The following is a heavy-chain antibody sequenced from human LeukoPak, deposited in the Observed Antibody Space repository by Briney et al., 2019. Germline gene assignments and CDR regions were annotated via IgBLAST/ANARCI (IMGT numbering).Heavy chain of an antibody. CDR2: INQDGSEK. Sequence: GGSLRLSCAAFGFTFRSYGMNWVRQAPGKGLEWVANINQDGSEKHHVDSVKGRFTISKDNAKNSVYLQMDSLRDEDTAVYYCARGNKHSFDIWGQGTMVTVSS. J-gene: IGHJ3*02. V-gene: IGHV3-7*05. CDR1: GFTFRSYG. D-gene: IGHD3-3*02. CDR3: ARGNKHSFDI.